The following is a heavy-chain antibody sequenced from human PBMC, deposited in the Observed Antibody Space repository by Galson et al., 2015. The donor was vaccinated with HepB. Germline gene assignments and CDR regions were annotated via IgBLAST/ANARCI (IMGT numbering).Heavy chain of an antibody. D-gene: IGHD6-19*01. V-gene: IGHV3-7*03. CDR1: GFTFSHFW. CDR2: IKQDGSEK. J-gene: IGHJ4*02. CDR3: ARGISVAE. Sequence: SLRLSCAASGFTFSHFWMTWVRQAPGKGLEWAANIKQDGSEKYYVDSVKGRFTISRDNAKNSLFLQVNSLRADDTAVYYCARGISVAEWGQGTLVTVSS.